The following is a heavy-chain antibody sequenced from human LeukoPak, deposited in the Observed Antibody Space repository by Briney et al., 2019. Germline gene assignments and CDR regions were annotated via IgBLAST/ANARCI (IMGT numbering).Heavy chain of an antibody. J-gene: IGHJ4*02. V-gene: IGHV1-69*04. Sequence: SVKVSCKASGGTFSSYAISWVRQAPGQGLEWMGRIIPILGIANYAQKFQGRVTITADKSTSTAYMELSSLRSEDTAVYYCARDSSAVAGNDYWGQGTLVTVSS. CDR2: IIPILGIA. CDR1: GGTFSSYA. CDR3: ARDSSAVAGNDY. D-gene: IGHD6-19*01.